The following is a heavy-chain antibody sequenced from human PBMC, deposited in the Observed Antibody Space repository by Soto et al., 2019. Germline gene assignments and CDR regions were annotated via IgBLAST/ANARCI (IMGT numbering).Heavy chain of an antibody. V-gene: IGHV4-31*03. CDR2: IYSNGDT. CDR3: ARRGGSSSGYYYYAMDV. D-gene: IGHD6-6*01. Sequence: LSLTCSVSSDSMNSGGYYWSWIRQHPGKGLEWIGYIYSNGDTYYNPSLKSRVTISVDTSKNQFSLNLTSVTAADTAVYYCARRGGSSSGYYYYAMDVWGQGTTVTVSS. CDR1: SDSMNSGGYY. J-gene: IGHJ6*02.